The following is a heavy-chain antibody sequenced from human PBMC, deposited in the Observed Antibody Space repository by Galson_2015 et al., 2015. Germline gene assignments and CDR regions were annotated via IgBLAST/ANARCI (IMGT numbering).Heavy chain of an antibody. D-gene: IGHD3-16*01. CDR2: INGGNGDT. CDR1: GYTFTSYP. CDR3: ASAGGAGTLGFDY. Sequence: SVKVSCKASGYTFTSYPMHWVRQAPGQRFEWIGWINGGNGDTQYSQKFQGRLTITRDTSARTAYLDLGSLRSGDTAIYYCASAGGAGTLGFDYWGQGTLVIVSS. V-gene: IGHV1-3*01. J-gene: IGHJ4*02.